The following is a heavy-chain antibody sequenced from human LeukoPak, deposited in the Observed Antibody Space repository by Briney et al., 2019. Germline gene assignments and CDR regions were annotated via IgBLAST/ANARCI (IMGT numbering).Heavy chain of an antibody. CDR2: ISYDGSSK. D-gene: IGHD3-9*01. Sequence: GRSLRLSCAASGFTFSSYAMHWVRQAPGKGLECVAVISYDGSSKYYADSVKGRFAISRDNSKNTLYLQMNSLRAEDTAVYYCARSYLSGYDILTYYFDYWGQGTLVTVSS. CDR1: GFTFSSYA. CDR3: ARSYLSGYDILTYYFDY. J-gene: IGHJ4*02. V-gene: IGHV3-30*09.